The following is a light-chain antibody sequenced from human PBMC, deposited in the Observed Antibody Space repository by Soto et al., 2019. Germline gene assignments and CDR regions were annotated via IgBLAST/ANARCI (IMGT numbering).Light chain of an antibody. CDR2: WSS. CDR1: QSLLHGNGRTY. CDR3: MQALEAPYT. Sequence: DIVMTQSPLSLPVTPGEPASISCSSSQSLLHGNGRTYLDWYLQKPGQSPQLLIHWSSYRASGVPDRFSGSGSGTDFTRKISRVEAEDVGVYYCMQALEAPYTFGRGTRLEIK. V-gene: IGKV2-28*01. J-gene: IGKJ2*01.